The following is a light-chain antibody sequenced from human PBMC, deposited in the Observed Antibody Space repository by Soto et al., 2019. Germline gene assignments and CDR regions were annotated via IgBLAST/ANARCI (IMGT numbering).Light chain of an antibody. CDR3: QQYNYYPYT. CDR1: QSISTW. J-gene: IGKJ2*01. Sequence: DTQMTQSPSTLSASVGDRVTITCRASQSISTWLAWYHQKPGKAPKLLISSASSLESGVPSRFSGSGSGTEFSLAISSLQPDDFATYYCQQYNYYPYTFGEGTKLEIK. V-gene: IGKV1-5*01. CDR2: SAS.